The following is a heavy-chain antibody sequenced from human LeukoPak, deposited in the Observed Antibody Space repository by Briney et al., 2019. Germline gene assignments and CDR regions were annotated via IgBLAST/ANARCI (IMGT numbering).Heavy chain of an antibody. D-gene: IGHD3-10*01. Sequence: SQTLSLTCAVSGDSIDNPTFYWSWIRQPAGKGLEWIGRVYSSGSTNYNTSLQSRLTISVDSSKNQFSLRLNSVTAADTAVYYCVGIGITEPRLEYWGQGTLVSVSS. J-gene: IGHJ4*02. V-gene: IGHV4-61*02. CDR1: GDSIDNPTFY. CDR3: VGIGITEPRLEY. CDR2: VYSSGST.